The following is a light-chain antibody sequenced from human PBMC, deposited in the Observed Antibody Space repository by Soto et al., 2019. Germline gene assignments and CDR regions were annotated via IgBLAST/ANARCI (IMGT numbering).Light chain of an antibody. CDR3: QQTYSSPYT. CDR2: AAS. V-gene: IGKV1-39*01. Sequence: DIQMTQSPSSLSASVGDRVTITCRASQSVGAFLSWFQQKPGKAPNLLLYAASTLQSGVPSRFSGSGSGEDFTLTNSSVQPEDFATYSCQQTYSSPYTFGQGTKVEI. J-gene: IGKJ2*01. CDR1: QSVGAF.